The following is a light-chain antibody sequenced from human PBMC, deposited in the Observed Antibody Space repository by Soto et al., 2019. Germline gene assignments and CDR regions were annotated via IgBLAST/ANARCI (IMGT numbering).Light chain of an antibody. V-gene: IGKV3D-15*01. CDR2: DAS. J-gene: IGKJ1*01. CDR1: QSVSQSVTTN. Sequence: IVMMQFPATLSVSPWGRVTHSWRASQSVSQSVTTNLAWYQQKPGQAPRLLIFDASARAVDIPGRFSGSKSGTEFTLTISSLQPEDFAVYYCHYYDKWPPGTFGQGTKVDIK. CDR3: HYYDKWPPGT.